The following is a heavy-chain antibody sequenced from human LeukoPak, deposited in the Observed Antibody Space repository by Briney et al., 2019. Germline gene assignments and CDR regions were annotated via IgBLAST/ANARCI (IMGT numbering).Heavy chain of an antibody. CDR2: IYYSGST. V-gene: IGHV4-39*01. Sequence: SETLSLTCTVSGGSISSYYWGWIRQPPGKGLEWIGSIYYSGSTYYNPSLKSRVTISVDTSKNQFSLKLSSVTAADTAVYYCARRGAEQWLAEGIDYWGQGTLVTVSS. J-gene: IGHJ4*02. CDR1: GGSISSYY. D-gene: IGHD6-19*01. CDR3: ARRGAEQWLAEGIDY.